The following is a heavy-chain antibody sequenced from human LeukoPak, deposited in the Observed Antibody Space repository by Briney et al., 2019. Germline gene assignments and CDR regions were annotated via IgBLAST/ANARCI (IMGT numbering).Heavy chain of an antibody. CDR2: ISSSSSTI. Sequence: GGSLRLSCAASGFTFSSYSMNWVRQAPGKGLEWVSYISSSSSTIYYADSVKGRFAISRDNAKNSLYLQMNSLRAEDTAVYYCARFAALAEDYWGQGTLVTVSS. D-gene: IGHD6-13*01. CDR1: GFTFSSYS. J-gene: IGHJ4*02. CDR3: ARFAALAEDY. V-gene: IGHV3-48*04.